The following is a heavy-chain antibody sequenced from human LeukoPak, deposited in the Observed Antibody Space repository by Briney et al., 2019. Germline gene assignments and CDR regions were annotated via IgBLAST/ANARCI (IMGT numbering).Heavy chain of an antibody. Sequence: SETLSLTCTVSGGSISSYYWSWIRQPPGKGLEWIGYIYYSGSTNYNPSLKGRVTISVDTPKNQFSLKLSSVTAADTAVYYCARVREVNWFDPWGQGTLVTVSS. V-gene: IGHV4-59*01. CDR2: IYYSGST. J-gene: IGHJ5*02. CDR3: ARVREVNWFDP. CDR1: GGSISSYY. D-gene: IGHD5-24*01.